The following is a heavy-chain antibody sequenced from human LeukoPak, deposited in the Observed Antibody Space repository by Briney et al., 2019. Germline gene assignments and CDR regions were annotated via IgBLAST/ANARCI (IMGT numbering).Heavy chain of an antibody. D-gene: IGHD2-21*02. J-gene: IGHJ5*02. Sequence: GESLNISCKGSAYSFTSYWIGWVRHMPGKGLGWIGIIYPGDSDTRYSPSFQGQVTISAYKAISTAYLQWSSLKASDTAMYYCAGYRFRDCGGDCYPWGQGTLVTVSS. CDR1: AYSFTSYW. CDR2: IYPGDSDT. V-gene: IGHV5-51*01. CDR3: AGYRFRDCGGDCYP.